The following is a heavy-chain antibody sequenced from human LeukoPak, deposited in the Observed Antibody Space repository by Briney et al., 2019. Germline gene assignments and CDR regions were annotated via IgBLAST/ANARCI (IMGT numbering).Heavy chain of an antibody. CDR1: GGSITSGNFF. V-gene: IGHV4-61*09. CDR2: IYGSGST. Sequence: SETLSLTCTVSGGSITSGNFFWTWIRQPAAKGLEWIGHIYGSGSTNYSPSLRSRVTISMDTSKNQFSLKLNSVTAADTAVYYCARGWGSTSSNYFDPWGQGTLVTVSS. CDR3: ARGWGSTSSNYFDP. D-gene: IGHD2-2*01. J-gene: IGHJ5*01.